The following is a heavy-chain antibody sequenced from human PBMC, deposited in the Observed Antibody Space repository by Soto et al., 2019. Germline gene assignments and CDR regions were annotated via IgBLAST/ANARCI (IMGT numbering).Heavy chain of an antibody. Sequence: PSDTLSLTCAVYGGSFSGYYWSWIRQPPGKGLEWIGEINHSGSTNYNPSLKSRVTISVDTSKNQFSLKLSSVTAADTAVYYCARDKRAYARPNWFEPWGQGTLVTVSS. D-gene: IGHD2-2*01. CDR2: INHSGST. J-gene: IGHJ5*02. CDR3: ARDKRAYARPNWFEP. CDR1: GGSFSGYY. V-gene: IGHV4-34*01.